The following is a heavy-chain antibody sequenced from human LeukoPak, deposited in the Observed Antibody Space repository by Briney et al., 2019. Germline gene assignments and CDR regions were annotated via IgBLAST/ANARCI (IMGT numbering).Heavy chain of an antibody. CDR2: ISAYSGST. V-gene: IGHV1-18*04. J-gene: IGHJ4*02. CDR1: GYTFTSYG. CDR3: ARDRTRTGYSSGWYHDY. D-gene: IGHD6-19*01. Sequence: GASVKVSCKASGYTFTSYGISWVRQAPGQGLEWMGWISAYSGSTNYAQKFQGRVTMTTDTSISTAYMELSRLRSDDTAVYYCARDRTRTGYSSGWYHDYWGQGTLVTVSS.